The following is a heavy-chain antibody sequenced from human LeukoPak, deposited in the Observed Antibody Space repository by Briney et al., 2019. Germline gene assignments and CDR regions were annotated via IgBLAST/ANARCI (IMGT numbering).Heavy chain of an antibody. Sequence: GGSLRLSCVVSGFTLSINYMSWVRQAPGKGLEWVSLISGGDTKYYADSVKGRFTISGDTSKNTVYLQMNSLRAEDTAVYYCARGEAYSSGWYPPSHFDYWGRETWSPSPQ. CDR1: GFTLSINY. D-gene: IGHD6-19*01. CDR3: ARGEAYSSGWYPPSHFDY. CDR2: ISGGDTK. V-gene: IGHV3-66*01. J-gene: IGHJ4*02.